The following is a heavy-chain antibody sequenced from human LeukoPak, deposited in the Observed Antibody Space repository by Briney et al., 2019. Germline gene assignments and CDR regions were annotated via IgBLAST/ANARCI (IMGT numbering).Heavy chain of an antibody. Sequence: SETLSLTCAVYGVSFSGYYWSWIRQPPGKGLEWIGEINHSGSTNYHPSLKSRVTISVDTSKNQFSLKLSSVTAADTAVYYCASCSGWYSSLDYWGQGPLVPVSS. CDR1: GVSFSGYY. CDR2: INHSGST. D-gene: IGHD6-19*01. V-gene: IGHV4-34*01. CDR3: ASCSGWYSSLDY. J-gene: IGHJ4*02.